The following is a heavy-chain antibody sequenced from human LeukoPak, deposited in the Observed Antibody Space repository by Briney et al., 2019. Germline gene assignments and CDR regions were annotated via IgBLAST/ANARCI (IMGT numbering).Heavy chain of an antibody. CDR1: GFTFSSYA. J-gene: IGHJ4*02. V-gene: IGHV3-23*01. CDR3: AKYYAARSRSFDF. CDR2: IGSGGDT. D-gene: IGHD3-10*01. Sequence: GGSLRLSCAASGFTFSSYAMTWVRQSPGKGLEWVSVIGSGGDTYYSDSVQGRFTISRDNSKNTLHLQMNSLRADDTAVYYCAKYYAARSRSFDFWGQGTLVTVSS.